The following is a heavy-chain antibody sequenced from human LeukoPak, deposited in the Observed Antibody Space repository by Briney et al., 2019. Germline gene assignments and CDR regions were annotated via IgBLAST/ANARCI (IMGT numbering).Heavy chain of an antibody. CDR1: GFTVSSNY. V-gene: IGHV3-53*01. CDR3: AKDRCSNGIGCYYYYMDV. CDR2: IYSGGST. Sequence: GGSLRLSCAASGFTVSSNYMSWVRQAPGKGLEWVSVIYSGGSTYYADSVKGRFTISRDNSKNTLYLQMNSLRAEDTAVYYCAKDRCSNGIGCYYYYMDVWGKGTTVTISS. D-gene: IGHD2-8*01. J-gene: IGHJ6*03.